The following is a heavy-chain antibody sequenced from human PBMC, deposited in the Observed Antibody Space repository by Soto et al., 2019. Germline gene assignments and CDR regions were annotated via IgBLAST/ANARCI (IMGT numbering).Heavy chain of an antibody. V-gene: IGHV1-18*01. CDR2: ISTYNGNT. D-gene: IGHD2-2*01. J-gene: IGHJ4*02. Sequence: VKVSCKASGYTFTNFGINWVRQAPGQGLEWVGWISTYNGNTNYAQKVQGRVTMTTDTSTSTAYMELRSLRSDDTAVYYCARGRYCSSISCSLGVEFDSWGQGTLVTVSS. CDR1: GYTFTNFG. CDR3: ARGRYCSSISCSLGVEFDS.